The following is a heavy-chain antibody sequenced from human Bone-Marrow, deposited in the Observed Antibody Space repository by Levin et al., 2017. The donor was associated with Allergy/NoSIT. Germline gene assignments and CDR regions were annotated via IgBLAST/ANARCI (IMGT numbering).Heavy chain of an antibody. CDR2: IYPGDSDT. J-gene: IGHJ5*02. V-gene: IGHV5-51*01. Sequence: GGSLRLSCKGSGYSFTSYWIGWVRQMPGKGLEWMGIIYPGDSDTRYSPSFQGQVTISADKSISTAYLQWSSLKASDTAMYYCARSVVPAAFRTDNWFDPWGQGTLVTVSS. D-gene: IGHD2-2*01. CDR3: ARSVVPAAFRTDNWFDP. CDR1: GYSFTSYW.